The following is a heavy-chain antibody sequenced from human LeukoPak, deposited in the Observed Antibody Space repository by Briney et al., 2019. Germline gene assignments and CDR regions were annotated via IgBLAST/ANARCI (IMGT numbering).Heavy chain of an antibody. J-gene: IGHJ4*02. Sequence: GGSLRLSCAASGFTFSSYSMNWVRQAPGKGLEWVSSISSSSSYIYYADSVKGRFTISRDNAKNSLYLQMNSLRAEDTAVYYCARDGSGDYNSSGYSDYWGQGTLVTVSS. V-gene: IGHV3-21*01. D-gene: IGHD3-22*01. CDR2: ISSSSSYI. CDR3: ARDGSGDYNSSGYSDY. CDR1: GFTFSSYS.